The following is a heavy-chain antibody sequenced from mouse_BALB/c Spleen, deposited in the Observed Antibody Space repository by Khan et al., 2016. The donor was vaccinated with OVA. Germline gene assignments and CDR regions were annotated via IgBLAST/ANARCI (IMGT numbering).Heavy chain of an antibody. Sequence: EVQLQESGPSLVKPSQTLSLTCSVTGDSITSGYWSWIRKFPGNKLEYMGYMIYTGYTDYNPSLKSRLAITRHTSTNQSYLQLTSVTTDDTATSYCARSTYRYAFAYWGQGTLVTVSA. CDR1: GDSITSGY. V-gene: IGHV3-8*02. D-gene: IGHD2-14*01. CDR2: MIYTGYT. J-gene: IGHJ3*01. CDR3: ARSTYRYAFAY.